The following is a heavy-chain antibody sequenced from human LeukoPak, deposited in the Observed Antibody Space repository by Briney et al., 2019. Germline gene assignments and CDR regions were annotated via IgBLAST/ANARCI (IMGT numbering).Heavy chain of an antibody. CDR3: ARDGSLAY. CDR1: GYTFTDYY. D-gene: IGHD5-12*01. V-gene: IGHV1-2*02. J-gene: IGHJ4*02. Sequence: ASVKVSCKASGYTFTDYYIHWVRQAPGQGLEWMGWINSNSGATNYAQKFQGRVTMTRDTSISTAYMELTRLGSDDTAVYYCARDGSLAYWGQGTLDTVSS. CDR2: INSNSGAT.